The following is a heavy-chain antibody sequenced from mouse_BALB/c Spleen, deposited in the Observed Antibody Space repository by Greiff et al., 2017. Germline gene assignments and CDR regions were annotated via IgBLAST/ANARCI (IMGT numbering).Heavy chain of an antibody. CDR3: AKRDDAMDY. CDR1: GFTFSSYA. Sequence: EVKLVESGGGLVKPGGSLKLSCAASGFTFSSYAMSWVRQTPEKRLEWVATISSGGSYTYYPDSVKGRFTISRDNAKNTLYLQMSSLRSEDTAMYYCAKRDDAMDYWGQGTSVTVSS. J-gene: IGHJ4*01. CDR2: ISSGGSYT. V-gene: IGHV5-9-3*01.